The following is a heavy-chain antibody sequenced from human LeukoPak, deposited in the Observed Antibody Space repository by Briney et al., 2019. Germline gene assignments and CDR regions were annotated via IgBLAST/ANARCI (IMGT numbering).Heavy chain of an antibody. V-gene: IGHV3-30-3*01. Sequence: PGGSLRLSYAASGFTFSSYAMHWGRQAPGKGLEWVAVISYDGSNKYYADSVKGRFTISRDNTKNTLYLQMNSLRAEDTAVYYCARDQPNRWQQLVSPAEYFQHWGQGTLVTVSS. D-gene: IGHD6-13*01. CDR3: ARDQPNRWQQLVSPAEYFQH. CDR1: GFTFSSYA. J-gene: IGHJ1*01. CDR2: ISYDGSNK.